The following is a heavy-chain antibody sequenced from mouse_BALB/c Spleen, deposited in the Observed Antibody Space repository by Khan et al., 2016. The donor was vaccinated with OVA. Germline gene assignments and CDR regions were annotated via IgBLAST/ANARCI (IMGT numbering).Heavy chain of an antibody. Sequence: QVQLKDSGAELVKAGASVKMSCKASGYTFTSYWMHWVKQRLGQGLEWFAETNPTNGRTYYNEKFKSKATLTVDKSSSTAYMLLSGPTFEDSAVYYCARIKKIVATYFDYWGQGTTLTVSS. CDR3: ARIKKIVATYFDY. V-gene: IGHV1S81*02. CDR2: TNPTNGRT. CDR1: GYTFTSYW. J-gene: IGHJ2*01. D-gene: IGHD1-1*01.